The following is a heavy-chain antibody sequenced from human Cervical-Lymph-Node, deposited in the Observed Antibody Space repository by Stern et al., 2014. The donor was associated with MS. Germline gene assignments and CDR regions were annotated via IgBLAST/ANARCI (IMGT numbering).Heavy chain of an antibody. CDR2: ISSSNSYI. V-gene: IGHV3-21*01. Sequence: EVPLVQSGGGLVKPGGSLRLSCAASGFTFSSYSMNWVRQAPGKGLEWVASISSSNSYIYYADSVKGRFTISRDNAKNSLYLQMNSLRAEDTAVYYCARDLAVAGIFQHWGQGTLVTVSS. D-gene: IGHD6-19*01. CDR3: ARDLAVAGIFQH. J-gene: IGHJ1*01. CDR1: GFTFSSYS.